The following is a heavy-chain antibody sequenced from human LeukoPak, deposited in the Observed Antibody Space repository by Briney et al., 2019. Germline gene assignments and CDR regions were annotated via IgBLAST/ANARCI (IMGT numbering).Heavy chain of an antibody. V-gene: IGHV3-33*01. D-gene: IGHD2-21*02. CDR2: IWYDGSNK. Sequence: GGSLRLSCAASGFTFSSYGMHWVRQAPGKGLEWVAVIWYDGSNKYYADSVKGRFTISRDNSKNTLYLQMNSLRAEDTAVYYCAREGPVTAIRRGFDYWGQGTLVTVSS. J-gene: IGHJ4*02. CDR1: GFTFSSYG. CDR3: AREGPVTAIRRGFDY.